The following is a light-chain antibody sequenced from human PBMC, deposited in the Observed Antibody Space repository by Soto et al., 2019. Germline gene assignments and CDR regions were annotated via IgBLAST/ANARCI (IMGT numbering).Light chain of an antibody. CDR1: QSISDY. Sequence: DILMTQSPSSLSASVGDRVTITCRASQSISDYLHWYQVKPGKTPKLLIYAASARPSGVPARFSGSGSGPDFTLTISSLQPEDFATYYCQRCDSRPRTFGGGTKVEIK. CDR2: AAS. J-gene: IGKJ4*01. CDR3: QRCDSRPRT. V-gene: IGKV1-39*01.